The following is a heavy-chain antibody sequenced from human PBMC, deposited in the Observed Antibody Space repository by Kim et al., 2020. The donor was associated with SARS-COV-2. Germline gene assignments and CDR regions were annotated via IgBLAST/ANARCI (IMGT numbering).Heavy chain of an antibody. CDR2: IYYSGST. CDR3: ARQFRVYDYVWGRPPYNWFDP. V-gene: IGHV4-39*01. J-gene: IGHJ5*02. CDR1: GGSISSSSYY. Sequence: SETLSLTCTVSGGSISSSSYYWGWIRQPPGKGLEWIGSIYYSGSTYYNPSLKSRVTISVDTSKNQFSLKLSSVTAADTAVYYCARQFRVYDYVWGRPPYNWFDPWGQGTLVTVSS. D-gene: IGHD3-16*01.